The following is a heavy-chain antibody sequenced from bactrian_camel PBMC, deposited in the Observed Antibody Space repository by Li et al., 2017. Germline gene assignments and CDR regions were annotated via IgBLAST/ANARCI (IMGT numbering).Heavy chain of an antibody. J-gene: IGHJ4*01. V-gene: IGHV3S1*01. Sequence: HVQLVESGGGSVEVEGSLRLSCVASGITYVGPCMGWFRQAPGKEREGVASIYAGTGSIRYAGSVKGRFTLAQDNAKKTLYLQMNDLKPEDTAMYYCAADRDVNVPPSLVLDSRRHNYWGQGTQVTVS. CDR3: AADRDVNVPPSLVLDSRRHNY. CDR2: IYAGTGSI. CDR1: GITYVGPC.